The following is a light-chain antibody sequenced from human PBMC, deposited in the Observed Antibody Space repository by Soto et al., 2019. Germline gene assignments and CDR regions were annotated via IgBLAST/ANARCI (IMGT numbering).Light chain of an antibody. Sequence: DIQMTQSPSSLSASVGDRVTITCQASQDISNYLNWYQQKPGKAPKLLIYDASNFETGVPSRFSGSGSRTDFTFTITSLQPQDIATYYYQQYDNLPLTFGGSTKVEIK. CDR1: QDISNY. J-gene: IGKJ4*01. CDR2: DAS. CDR3: QQYDNLPLT. V-gene: IGKV1-33*01.